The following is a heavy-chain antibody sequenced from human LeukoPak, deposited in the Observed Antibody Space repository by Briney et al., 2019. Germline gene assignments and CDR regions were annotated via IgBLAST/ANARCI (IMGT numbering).Heavy chain of an antibody. Sequence: GRSLRLSCAASGFTFSSYAMHWVRQAPGKGLEWVAVISYDGSNNYYADSVKGRFTMSRDNSKNTLYLQMNSLRAEDTAIYYCAKEYTGTFSPFPSYFDNWGQGTLVTVSS. CDR1: GFTFSSYA. CDR2: ISYDGSNN. V-gene: IGHV3-30*04. CDR3: AKEYTGTFSPFPSYFDN. J-gene: IGHJ4*02. D-gene: IGHD1-26*01.